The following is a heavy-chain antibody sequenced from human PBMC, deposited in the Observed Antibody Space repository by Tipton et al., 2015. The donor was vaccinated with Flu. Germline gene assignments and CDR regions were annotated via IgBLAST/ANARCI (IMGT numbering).Heavy chain of an antibody. D-gene: IGHD2-15*01. CDR1: GFTFSTHW. CDR2: MNGDGTST. J-gene: IGHJ1*01. V-gene: IGHV3-74*01. Sequence: SLRLSCAASGFTFSTHWMHWVRQAPGKGLVWVSRMNGDGTSTSYEDSVKGRFTISRDNAKNTLDLQMNSLTVEDTAVYYCVREGRDELLKYFPDWGQGTLVTVSS. CDR3: VREGRDELLKYFPD.